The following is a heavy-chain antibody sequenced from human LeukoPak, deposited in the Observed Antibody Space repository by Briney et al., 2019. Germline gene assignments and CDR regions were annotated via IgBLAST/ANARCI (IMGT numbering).Heavy chain of an antibody. CDR2: INPNSGGT. D-gene: IGHD6-6*01. J-gene: IGHJ6*03. CDR1: GYTFTGYY. CDR3: ARFVAGQYYYYYMDV. V-gene: IGHV1-2*02. Sequence: ASVKVSCKASGYTFTGYYMHWVRQAPGQGLEWMGWINPNSGGTNYAQKFQGRVTMTRDTSISTAYMELSRLRSDDTAVYYCARFVAGQYYYYYMDVWGKGTTVTVSS.